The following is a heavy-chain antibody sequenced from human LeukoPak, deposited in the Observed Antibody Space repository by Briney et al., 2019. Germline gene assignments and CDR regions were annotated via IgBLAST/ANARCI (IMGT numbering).Heavy chain of an antibody. D-gene: IGHD4-17*01. CDR1: GFTVSSNY. CDR2: IYGGGST. Sequence: SGGSLRLSCAASGFTVSSNYMSWVRQAPGKGPEWVSVIYGGGSTYYADSVKGRFTISRDNSKSTMYLQMHSLRAEDTAVYYCATAGGDISRMGFDPWGQGTLVTVSS. V-gene: IGHV3-53*01. J-gene: IGHJ5*02. CDR3: ATAGGDISRMGFDP.